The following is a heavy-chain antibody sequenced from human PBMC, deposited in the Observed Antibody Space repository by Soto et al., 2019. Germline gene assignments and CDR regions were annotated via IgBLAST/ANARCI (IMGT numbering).Heavy chain of an antibody. CDR3: ARDQGVAAAGITWFDP. V-gene: IGHV4-4*07. CDR2: IHSSWST. Sequence: QVQLQASGPGLVKPSETLSLTCTVSGASMNSYHWSWIRQHPGKGLEWIGHIHSSWSTNYNPSLKSRVTMSVDTSKNQFSLRLMSLTAADTAVYYCARDQGVAAAGITWFDPWGQGSLVTVSS. J-gene: IGHJ5*02. D-gene: IGHD6-13*01. CDR1: GASMNSYH.